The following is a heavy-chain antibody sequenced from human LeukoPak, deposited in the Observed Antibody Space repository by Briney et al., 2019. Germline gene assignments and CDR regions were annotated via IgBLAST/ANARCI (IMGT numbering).Heavy chain of an antibody. CDR1: GYTFTGYY. D-gene: IGHD3-22*01. V-gene: IGHV1-2*02. CDR2: INPNSGGT. J-gene: IGHJ5*02. CDR3: ARANGYYYDWFDP. Sequence: EASVKVSCKASGYTFTGYYMHWVRQAPGQGLEWVGWINPNSGGTNYAQKFQGRVTMTRDTSISTAYMELSRLRSDDTAVYYCARANGYYYDWFDPWGQGTLVTVSS.